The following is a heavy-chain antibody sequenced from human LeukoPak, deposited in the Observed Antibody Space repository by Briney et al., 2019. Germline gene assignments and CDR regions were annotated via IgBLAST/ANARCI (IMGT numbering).Heavy chain of an antibody. CDR3: ARDARSRAFDI. CDR1: GYTFTSYG. Sequence: ASVKVSCKASGYTFTSYGISWVRQAPGQGLEWMGWINAYSGNTNYAQKFQGRVTMTTDTSTSTAYVELRSLRSDDPAVYYCARDARSRAFDIWGQGTMVTVSS. CDR2: INAYSGNT. J-gene: IGHJ3*02. V-gene: IGHV1-18*01.